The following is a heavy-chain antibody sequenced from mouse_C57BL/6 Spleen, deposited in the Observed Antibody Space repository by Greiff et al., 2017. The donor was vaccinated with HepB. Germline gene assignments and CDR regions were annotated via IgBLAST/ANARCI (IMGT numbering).Heavy chain of an antibody. D-gene: IGHD2-4*01. CDR1: GFSLTSYG. J-gene: IGHJ4*01. CDR2: IWSDGST. V-gene: IGHV2-6-1*01. Sequence: VQRVESGPGLVAPSQSLSITCTVSGFSLTSYGVHWVRQPPGKGLEWLVVIWSDGSTTYNSALKSRLSISKDNSKSQVFLKMNSLQTDDTAMYYCARHGYYDYGDAMDYWGQGTSVTVSS. CDR3: ARHGYYDYGDAMDY.